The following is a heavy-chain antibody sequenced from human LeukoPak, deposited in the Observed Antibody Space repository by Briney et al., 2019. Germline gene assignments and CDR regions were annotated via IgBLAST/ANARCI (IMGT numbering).Heavy chain of an antibody. J-gene: IGHJ4*02. CDR2: INPNSGGT. CDR1: GYSFADYY. CDR3: ARDKGTIFGVVIIGNFFDY. D-gene: IGHD3-3*01. Sequence: GASVKVSCKASGYSFADYYMHWVRQAPGQGLEWMGWINPNSGGTNFAQKFQGRVTMTKDTSISTAYMELSRLRSDDTAVYYCARDKGTIFGVVIIGNFFDYWGQGTLVTVSS. V-gene: IGHV1-2*02.